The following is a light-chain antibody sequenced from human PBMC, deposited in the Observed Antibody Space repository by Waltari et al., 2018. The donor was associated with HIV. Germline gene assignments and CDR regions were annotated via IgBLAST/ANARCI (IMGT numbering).Light chain of an antibody. CDR1: ALAKQH. CDR3: QSADNTGTSVV. V-gene: IGLV3-25*03. J-gene: IGLJ2*01. Sequence: SADALAKQHTYWYQQKPGQAPVVVIYKDTQRPSGIPERFSGSSSGTIVTLTISGVQAEDEAVYYCQSADNTGTSVVFGGGTKLTVL. CDR2: KDT.